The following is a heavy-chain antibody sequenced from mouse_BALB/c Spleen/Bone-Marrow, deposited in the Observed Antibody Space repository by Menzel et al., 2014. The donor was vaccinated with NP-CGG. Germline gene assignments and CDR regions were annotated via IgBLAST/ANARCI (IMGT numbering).Heavy chain of an antibody. V-gene: IGHV1S132*01. CDR1: GYTFTSYW. D-gene: IGHD3-2*01. CDR3: ARQDSAGYVPDY. CDR2: IFPGTGTT. J-gene: IGHJ2*01. Sequence: QVQLQQPGAELVKPGASVKLSCKTSGYTFTSYWIQWVKQRPGQGLGWIGEIFPGTGTTYYNEKFKGKATLTIDTSSSTAYTKLSSLTCEDSAVYFCARQDSAGYVPDYWGQGTTVTVAS.